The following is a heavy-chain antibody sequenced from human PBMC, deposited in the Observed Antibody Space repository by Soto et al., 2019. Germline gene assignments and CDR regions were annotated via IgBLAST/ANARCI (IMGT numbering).Heavy chain of an antibody. CDR2: ISGSGGGT. CDR3: AKFGMATTKRSPPYYIDY. V-gene: IGHV3-23*01. Sequence: GGSLRLSCAASGFTFSSYAMSWVRQAPGKGLEWVSSISGSGGGTYYADSVKGRFAFSRDNSKNTLYLQMNSLRAEDTAVYYCAKFGMATTKRSPPYYIDYWGQGALVTVSS. CDR1: GFTFSSYA. D-gene: IGHD1-1*01. J-gene: IGHJ4*02.